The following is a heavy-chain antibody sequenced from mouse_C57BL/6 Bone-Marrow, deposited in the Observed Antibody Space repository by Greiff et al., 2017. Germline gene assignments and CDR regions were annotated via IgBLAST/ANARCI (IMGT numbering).Heavy chain of an antibody. CDR2: IDPSDSET. D-gene: IGHD1-1*01. CDR3: ARRYYGSSYWYFDV. J-gene: IGHJ1*03. Sequence: QVQLQQPGAELVRPGSSVKLSCKASGYTFTSYWMHWVKQRPIQGLEWIGNIDPSDSETHYNQKFKDKATLTVDKSSSTAYMQLSSLTSEDSAVXYCARRYYGSSYWYFDVWGTGTTVTVSS. CDR1: GYTFTSYW. V-gene: IGHV1-52*01.